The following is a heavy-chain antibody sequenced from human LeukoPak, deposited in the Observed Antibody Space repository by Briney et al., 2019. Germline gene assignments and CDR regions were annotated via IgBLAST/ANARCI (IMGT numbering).Heavy chain of an antibody. D-gene: IGHD3-16*02. CDR2: IYYSGST. V-gene: IGHV4-34*01. Sequence: SETLSLTCAVYGGSFSGYYWSWIRQPPGKGLEWIGSIYYSGSTYYNPSLKSRVTISVDTSKNQFSLKLSSVTAADTAVYYCARVSPVGDYVWGSYRYPDYWGQGTLVTVSS. CDR3: ARVSPVGDYVWGSYRYPDY. CDR1: GGSFSGYY. J-gene: IGHJ4*02.